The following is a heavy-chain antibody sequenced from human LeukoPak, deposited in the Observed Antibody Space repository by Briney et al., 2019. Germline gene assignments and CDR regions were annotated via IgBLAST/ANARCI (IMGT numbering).Heavy chain of an antibody. Sequence: SETLSLTCTVAGGSISTYYWSWIRQPPGKGLEWIGSIYYSGSTNYNPSLKSRVTISVDTSKNQFSLRLSSVTAADTAVYYCARSGRYNYDINFDYWGQGTLVTVSS. CDR3: ARSGRYNYDINFDY. D-gene: IGHD5-18*01. CDR1: GGSISTYY. J-gene: IGHJ4*02. V-gene: IGHV4-59*01. CDR2: IYYSGST.